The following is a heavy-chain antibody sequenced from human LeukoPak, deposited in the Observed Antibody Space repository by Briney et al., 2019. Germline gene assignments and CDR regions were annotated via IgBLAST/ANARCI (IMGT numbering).Heavy chain of an antibody. V-gene: IGHV3-23*01. CDR3: AKDLYCTNGVCSDY. CDR2: ISGSGGGT. Sequence: GGSLRLSCAASGFTFSSYAMSWVRQAPGKGLEWVSAISGSGGGTYYADSVKGRFTISRDNSKNTLYLQMNSLRAEDTAVYYCAKDLYCTNGVCSDYWGQGTLVTVSS. CDR1: GFTFSSYA. D-gene: IGHD2-8*01. J-gene: IGHJ4*02.